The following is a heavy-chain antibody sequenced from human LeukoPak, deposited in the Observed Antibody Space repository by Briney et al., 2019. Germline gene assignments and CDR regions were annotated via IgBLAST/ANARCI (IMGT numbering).Heavy chain of an antibody. CDR1: GYTFTSYA. Sequence: ASVKVSCKASGYTFTSYAMHWVRQAPGQRLEWMGWINAGNGNTKYSRKFQGRVTITRDTSASTAYMELSSLRSEDTAVYYCARDAGIAVAGKGWFDPWGQGTLVTVSS. J-gene: IGHJ5*02. V-gene: IGHV1-3*01. CDR3: ARDAGIAVAGKGWFDP. CDR2: INAGNGNT. D-gene: IGHD6-19*01.